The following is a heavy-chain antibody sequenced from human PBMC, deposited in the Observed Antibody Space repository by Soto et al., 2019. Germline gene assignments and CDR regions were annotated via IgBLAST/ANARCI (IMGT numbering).Heavy chain of an antibody. D-gene: IGHD2-15*01. Sequence: GGSLRLSCAASGFTVSSKYMSWVRQAPGKGLEWVSLIQSGGTTYYADSVKGRFTISRDNAKNSLYLQMNSLRAEDTAVYYCARDHCSGGSRYSSPVDYWGQGALVTVSS. CDR1: GFTVSSKY. CDR3: ARDHCSGGSRYSSPVDY. J-gene: IGHJ4*02. CDR2: IQSGGTT. V-gene: IGHV3-66*01.